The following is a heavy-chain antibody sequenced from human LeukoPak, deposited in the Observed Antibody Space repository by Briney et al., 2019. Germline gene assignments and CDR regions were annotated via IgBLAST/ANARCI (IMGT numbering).Heavy chain of an antibody. D-gene: IGHD6-25*01. CDR2: ITSGGGTT. V-gene: IGHV3-23*01. Sequence: GGSLRLSCAASGFTLSNYAMSRVRQAPGKALEWVSAITSGGGTTYYAGSVKGRFTISRDNSKNTLYLQMNSLRAEDTAVYYCARDPPRAAWVFDYWGQGTLVSVSS. CDR1: GFTLSNYA. J-gene: IGHJ4*02. CDR3: ARDPPRAAWVFDY.